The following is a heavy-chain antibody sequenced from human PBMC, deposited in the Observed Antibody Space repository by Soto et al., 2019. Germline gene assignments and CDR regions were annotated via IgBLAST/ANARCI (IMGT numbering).Heavy chain of an antibody. CDR1: GFTFSSYS. CDR2: ISRSSSYI. Sequence: PGGSLRLSCAASGFTFSSYSMNRVRQAPGKGLDWVSSISRSSSYIYYADSVEGRFTISRDNAKNSLYLQMNSLRAEDTAVYYCARAGSVAFEIWGQGTMVTVSS. D-gene: IGHD1-1*01. V-gene: IGHV3-21*01. J-gene: IGHJ3*02. CDR3: ARAGSVAFEI.